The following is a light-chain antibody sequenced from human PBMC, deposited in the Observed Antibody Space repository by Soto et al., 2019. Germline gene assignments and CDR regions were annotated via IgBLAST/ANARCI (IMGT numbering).Light chain of an antibody. CDR2: AAS. CDR3: QQLNSYPRT. V-gene: IGKV1-9*01. Sequence: DIQLTQSPSFLSASVGDRVTITCRASQGIRSYLAWYQQKPGTAPKLLIYAASTLQSGVPSRFSGSGSGKEFALTISSRQSEDFATNYCQQLNSYPRTFGQGTKVDVK. CDR1: QGIRSY. J-gene: IGKJ1*01.